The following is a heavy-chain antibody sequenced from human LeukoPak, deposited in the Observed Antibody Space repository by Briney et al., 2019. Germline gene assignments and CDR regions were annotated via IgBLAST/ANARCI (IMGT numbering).Heavy chain of an antibody. CDR1: GFTFDDYA. J-gene: IGHJ4*02. CDR2: ISWNSGSI. CDR3: AKVPIRFLEWFPFDY. V-gene: IGHV3-9*01. Sequence: PGRSLRLSCAASGFTFDDYAMHWVRQAPGKGLEWVSGISWNSGSIGYADSVKGRFTISRDNAKNSLYLQMNSLRAEDTALYCCAKVPIRFLEWFPFDYWGQGTLVTVSS. D-gene: IGHD3-3*01.